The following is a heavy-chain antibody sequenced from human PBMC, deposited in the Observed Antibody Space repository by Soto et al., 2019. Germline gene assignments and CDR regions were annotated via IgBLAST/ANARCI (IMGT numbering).Heavy chain of an antibody. D-gene: IGHD1-26*01. J-gene: IGHJ4*02. CDR1: GYSFTNYW. CDR2: VYPGDSDT. V-gene: IGHV5-51*01. CDR3: ARHETGSGSYYVY. Sequence: EVQLVQSGAEVKKPGESLKISCKGSGYSFTNYWIGWVRQMPGKGLEWMGIVYPGDSDTRYNPSFQGQVTISADKSITTAYLQWSSLKASDTAMYYCARHETGSGSYYVYWGQGTLVTVSS.